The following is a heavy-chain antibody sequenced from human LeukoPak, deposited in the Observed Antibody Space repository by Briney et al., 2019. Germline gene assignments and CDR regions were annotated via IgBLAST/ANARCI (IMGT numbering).Heavy chain of an antibody. D-gene: IGHD2-2*01. J-gene: IGHJ6*03. Sequence: SVKVSCKASGGTFSSYTIGWVRQAPGQGLEWMGRIIPILGIANYAQKFQGRVTITADKSTSTAYMGLSSLRSEDTAVYYCASVGCSSTSCHGEYYYYMDVWGKGPTVTVSS. CDR3: ASVGCSSTSCHGEYYYYMDV. V-gene: IGHV1-69*02. CDR1: GGTFSSYT. CDR2: IIPILGIA.